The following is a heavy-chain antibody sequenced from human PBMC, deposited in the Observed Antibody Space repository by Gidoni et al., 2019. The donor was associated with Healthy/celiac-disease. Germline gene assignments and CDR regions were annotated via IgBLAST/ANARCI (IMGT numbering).Heavy chain of an antibody. J-gene: IGHJ3*02. CDR2: IKQDGSEK. CDR3: ARDGDYVWGSHDAFDI. V-gene: IGHV3-7*05. CDR1: GFTFSSYW. D-gene: IGHD3-16*01. Sequence: EVQLVESGGGLVQPGGSLRLSCAASGFTFSSYWMSWVRQAPGKGLEWVANIKQDGSEKYYVDSVKGRFTISRDNAKNSLYLQMNSLRAEDTAVYYCARDGDYVWGSHDAFDIWGQGTMVTVSS.